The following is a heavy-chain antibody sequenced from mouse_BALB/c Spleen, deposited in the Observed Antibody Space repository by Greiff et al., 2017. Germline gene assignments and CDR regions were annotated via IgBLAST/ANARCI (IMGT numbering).Heavy chain of an antibody. V-gene: IGHV1-85*01. D-gene: IGHD2-14*01. J-gene: IGHJ3*01. CDR3: TRSDYRYSWFAY. CDR2: IFPGDGST. CDR1: GYTFTSYD. Sequence: QVQLQQSGAELVKPGASVKLSCKASGYTFTSYDINWVRQRPEQGLEWIGWIFPGDGSTNYNQKFKDKATLTVDKSSSTAYMQLSSPTSEDSAVYYCTRSDYRYSWFAYWGQGTLVTVSA.